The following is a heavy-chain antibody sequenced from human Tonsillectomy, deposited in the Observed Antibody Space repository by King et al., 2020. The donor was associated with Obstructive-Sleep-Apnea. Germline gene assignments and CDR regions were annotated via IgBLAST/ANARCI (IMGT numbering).Heavy chain of an antibody. J-gene: IGHJ4*02. CDR3: ARVEDYFDY. CDR1: GGSFSGYY. CDR2: INHRGST. Sequence: VQLQQWGAGLLKPSETLSLTCAVYGGSFSGYYWSWIRQPPGEGLEWIGEINHRGSTNYKPSLKSRVTISVDTSQNQFSLKVSSVTAADTAVYYCARVEDYFDYWGQVNLVTVSS. D-gene: IGHD3-3*01. V-gene: IGHV4-34*01.